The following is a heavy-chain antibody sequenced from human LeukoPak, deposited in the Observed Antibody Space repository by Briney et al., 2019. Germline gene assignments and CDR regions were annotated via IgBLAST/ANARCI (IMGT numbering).Heavy chain of an antibody. CDR2: LNHSGST. CDR1: GGSFSGYY. D-gene: IGHD6-13*01. V-gene: IGHV4-34*01. J-gene: IGHJ2*01. CDR3: ARGRRRAPGTRHWYFDS. Sequence: PSETLSLTCAVYGGSFSGYYWSWIRQPQGKGLWRIAELNHSGSTNYNPSLKSRVAISVDTSKSQFSLQLSSVTGADTTVYYCARGRRRAPGTRHWYFDSWGGGALVTVSS.